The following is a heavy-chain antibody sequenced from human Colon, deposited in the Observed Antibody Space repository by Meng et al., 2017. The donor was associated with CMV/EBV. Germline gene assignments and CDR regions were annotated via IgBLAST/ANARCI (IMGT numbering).Heavy chain of an antibody. J-gene: IGHJ6*02. CDR1: GFTFSGSA. D-gene: IGHD4-17*01. V-gene: IGHV3-73*01. CDR2: IRSKANNYAT. Sequence: GGSLRLSCAVSGFTFSGSAVHWVRQASGKGLEWVGRIRSKANNYATAYAESVTGRFTVSGDESKNTAYLQMNSLKTEDTAVYYCTRFLGIGDLRGLDVWGQGTTVTVSS. CDR3: TRFLGIGDLRGLDV.